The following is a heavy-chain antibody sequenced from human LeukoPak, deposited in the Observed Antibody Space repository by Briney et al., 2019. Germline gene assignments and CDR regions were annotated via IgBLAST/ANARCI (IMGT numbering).Heavy chain of an antibody. CDR1: GIPLRNHT. Sequence: PGGALRLSLAASGIPLRNHTLNWVRPAPGEGPEWVSSISSSTNYIYYADSVKGRFTISRDNAKNSLYLQMNSLRAEDTAVYYCARDLYYDSSGLDYWGQGTLVTVSS. V-gene: IGHV3-21*01. D-gene: IGHD3-22*01. CDR2: ISSSTNYI. J-gene: IGHJ4*02. CDR3: ARDLYYDSSGLDY.